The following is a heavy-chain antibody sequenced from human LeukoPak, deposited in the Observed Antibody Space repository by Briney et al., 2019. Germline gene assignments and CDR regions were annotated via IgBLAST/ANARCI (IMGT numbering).Heavy chain of an antibody. CDR3: ARSTYVFWSGYDY. J-gene: IGHJ4*02. Sequence: SETLSLTCTASGGSITGFYWSWIRQSPGKGLEWIGFVYYSGSTNNNPSLKSRVTISIQTSKNQFSLKLSSVTAADTAVYYCARSTYVFWSGYDYWGQGTLVTVSS. V-gene: IGHV4-59*08. CDR1: GGSITGFY. CDR2: VYYSGST. D-gene: IGHD3/OR15-3a*01.